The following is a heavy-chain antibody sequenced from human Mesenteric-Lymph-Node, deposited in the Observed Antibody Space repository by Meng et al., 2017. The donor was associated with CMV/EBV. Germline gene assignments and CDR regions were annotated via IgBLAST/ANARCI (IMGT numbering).Heavy chain of an antibody. J-gene: IGHJ6*02. D-gene: IGHD3-16*01. V-gene: IGHV1-18*01. CDR2: ISAYNGNT. CDR1: GGTFSSYA. CDR3: ARGRTIPWGGGMDV. Sequence: ASVKVSCKASGGTFSSYAISWVRQAPGQGLEWMGWISAYNGNTNYAQKLQGRVTMTTDTSTSTAYMELRSLRSDDTAVYYCARGRTIPWGGGMDVWGQGTTVTVSS.